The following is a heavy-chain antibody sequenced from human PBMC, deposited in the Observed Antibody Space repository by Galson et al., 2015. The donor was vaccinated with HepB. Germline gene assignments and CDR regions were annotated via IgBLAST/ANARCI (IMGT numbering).Heavy chain of an antibody. D-gene: IGHD1-1*01. CDR1: GFTFSSYS. CDR3: ARDPLSVQLERPFDY. Sequence: SLRLSCAASGFTFSSYSMNWVRQAPGKGLEWVSSISSSSSYIYYADSVKGRFTISRDNAKNSLYLQMNSLRAEDTAVYYCARDPLSVQLERPFDYWGQGTLVTVSS. V-gene: IGHV3-21*01. J-gene: IGHJ4*02. CDR2: ISSSSSYI.